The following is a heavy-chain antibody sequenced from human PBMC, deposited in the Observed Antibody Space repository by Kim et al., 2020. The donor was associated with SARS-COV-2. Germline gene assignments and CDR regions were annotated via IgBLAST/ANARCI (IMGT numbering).Heavy chain of an antibody. CDR1: GFTFSSYA. CDR3: VELAIVGGADAFDI. CDR2: ISSNGGST. Sequence: GGSLRLSCSASGFTFSSYAMHWVRQAPGKGLEYVSAISSNGGSTYYADSVKGRFTISRDNSKNTLYLQMSSLRAEDTAVYYCVELAIVGGADAFDIWGQGTMVTVSS. V-gene: IGHV3-64D*06. D-gene: IGHD3-22*01. J-gene: IGHJ3*02.